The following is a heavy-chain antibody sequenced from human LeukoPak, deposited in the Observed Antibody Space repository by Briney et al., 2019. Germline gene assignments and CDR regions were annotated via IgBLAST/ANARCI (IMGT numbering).Heavy chain of an antibody. CDR3: AKRFYYGSGTSPGFDY. V-gene: IGHV3-30*18. CDR2: ISYDGSNK. D-gene: IGHD3-10*01. CDR1: GFTFSSYG. Sequence: PGRSLRLSCAASGFTFSSYGMHWVRQAPGKGLEWVAIISYDGSNKYYADSVKGRFTISRDNSKNTLYLQMNSLRAEDTAVYYCAKRFYYGSGTSPGFDYWGQGTLVTVSS. J-gene: IGHJ4*02.